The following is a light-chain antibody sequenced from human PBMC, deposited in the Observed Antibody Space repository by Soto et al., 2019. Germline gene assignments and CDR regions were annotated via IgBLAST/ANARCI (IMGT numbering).Light chain of an antibody. Sequence: ETVVTQSPGPLSLSPGEGATLSCRASQSVDSRYLAWYQQKPGQAPRLLIHGTSNRASGIPDRFSGSGSGTDFTLTISRLEPEDFAVYYCQQYGTAPYTFGQGTTLEFK. CDR1: QSVDSRY. CDR3: QQYGTAPYT. V-gene: IGKV3-20*01. J-gene: IGKJ2*01. CDR2: GTS.